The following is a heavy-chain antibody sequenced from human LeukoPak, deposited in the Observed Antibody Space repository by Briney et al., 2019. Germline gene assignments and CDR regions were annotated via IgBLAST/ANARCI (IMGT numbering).Heavy chain of an antibody. J-gene: IGHJ4*02. CDR2: IKTDGSDQ. D-gene: IGHD1-26*01. CDR1: GFTFSNYW. V-gene: IGHV3-7*01. CDR3: ARWSLGDY. Sequence: GGSLRLSCEGSGFTFSNYWMGWVRQAPGKGLQWVANIKTDGSDQYYVDSVKGRFTISRDNAKNSLYLQMNSLRAEDTAVYYCARWSLGDYWGQGTLVTVSS.